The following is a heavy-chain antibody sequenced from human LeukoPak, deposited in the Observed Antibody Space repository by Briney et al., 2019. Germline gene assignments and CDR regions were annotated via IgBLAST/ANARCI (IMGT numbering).Heavy chain of an antibody. D-gene: IGHD5-18*01. V-gene: IGHV3-48*03. Sequence: PGGSLRLSCAASGFTFSSYEMNWVRQAPGKGLERVSYISSSGSTIYYADSVKGRFTISRDNAKNSLYLQMNSLRAGDTAVYYCARDTNTAMADFDYWGQGTLVTVSS. CDR1: GFTFSSYE. CDR3: ARDTNTAMADFDY. CDR2: ISSSGSTI. J-gene: IGHJ4*02.